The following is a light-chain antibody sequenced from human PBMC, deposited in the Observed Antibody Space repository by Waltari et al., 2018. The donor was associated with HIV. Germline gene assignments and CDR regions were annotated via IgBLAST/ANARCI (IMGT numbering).Light chain of an antibody. CDR2: GNS. V-gene: IGLV3-21*02. CDR3: QVWDATGDHPGV. Sequence: SYVLTQPPSVSVAPGQTAMIICGGDNIATYTVHWYQQRPGQAPVLVISGNSVRPSGIPELFSCSISGNTATLTISRVEVGDEAGYFCQVWDATGDHPGVFGGGTKLTVL. J-gene: IGLJ3*02. CDR1: NIATYT.